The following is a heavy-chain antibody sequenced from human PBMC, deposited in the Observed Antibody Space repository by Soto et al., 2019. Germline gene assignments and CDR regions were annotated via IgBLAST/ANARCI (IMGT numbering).Heavy chain of an antibody. CDR1: GYTFTSYG. J-gene: IGHJ6*02. CDR2: ISTYNGNT. CDR3: ARGRLQYAQREVYYYYGMDV. V-gene: IGHV1-18*01. Sequence: ASVKVSCKASGYTFTSYGISWVRQAPGQGLEWMGWISTYNGNTKYAQKLQGRVTMTTDTSTSTAYMELRSLRSDDTAVYYCARGRLQYAQREVYYYYGMDVWGQGTTVTVSS. D-gene: IGHD4-4*01.